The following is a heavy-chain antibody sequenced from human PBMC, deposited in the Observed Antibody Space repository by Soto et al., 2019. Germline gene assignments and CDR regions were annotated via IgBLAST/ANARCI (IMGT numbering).Heavy chain of an antibody. J-gene: IGHJ4*02. CDR1: GFTFGDYY. D-gene: IGHD3-9*01. CDR2: MSCSGSAI. CDR3: ARGLRYGVAYFDY. V-gene: IGHV3-11*01. Sequence: QVQLVESGGGLVKPGGSLRLSCAASGFTFGDYYMSWIRQAPGKGLEWVSYMSCSGSAIYYADSVKGRFTISRDNAKNSLYVQMNSLRAEDTAVYYCARGLRYGVAYFDYWGQGKLVTVSS.